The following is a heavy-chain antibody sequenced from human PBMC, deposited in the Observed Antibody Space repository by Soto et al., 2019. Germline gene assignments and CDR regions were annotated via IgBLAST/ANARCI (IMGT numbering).Heavy chain of an antibody. J-gene: IGHJ4*02. CDR2: INHSGST. V-gene: IGHV4-34*01. CDR1: GGSFSGYY. D-gene: IGHD6-13*01. CDR3: ARPAIPAAVSAFDY. Sequence: QVQLQQWGAGLLKPSETLSLTCAVYGGSFSGYYWSWIRQPPGKGLEWIGEINHSGSTNYNPSLKSRVAISVDTSQTQFSLRLSSVTAADTAVYYCARPAIPAAVSAFDYWGQGTLVTVSS.